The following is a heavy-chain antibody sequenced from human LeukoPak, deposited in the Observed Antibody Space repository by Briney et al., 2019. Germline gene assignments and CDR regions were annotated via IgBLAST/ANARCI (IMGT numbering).Heavy chain of an antibody. CDR1: GYTFTGYY. J-gene: IGHJ4*02. Sequence: ASVKVFCKASGYTFTGYYIHWVRQAPGLGLEWMGWINPNSGDTDCVQKFQGRVTMTRDTSISTAYMELNSLRSEDTAVYYCARRPPYSGSYSWFDYWGQGTLVTVSS. CDR2: INPNSGDT. V-gene: IGHV1-2*02. CDR3: ARRPPYSGSYSWFDY. D-gene: IGHD1-26*01.